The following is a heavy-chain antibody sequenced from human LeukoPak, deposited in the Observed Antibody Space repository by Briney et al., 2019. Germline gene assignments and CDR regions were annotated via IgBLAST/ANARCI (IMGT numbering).Heavy chain of an antibody. J-gene: IGHJ5*02. Sequence: SQTLSLTCANSGDSVSSNSVTWDWIRQSPSRGLEWLGRTYYRSTWYNDYAVSVRGQITVNPDTSKNQFSLHLNSVTPEDTAVYYCARRLTQYDCFDPWGQGILVTVSS. CDR1: GDSVSSNSVT. CDR2: TYYRSTWYN. CDR3: ARRLTQYDCFDP. D-gene: IGHD2-2*01. V-gene: IGHV6-1*01.